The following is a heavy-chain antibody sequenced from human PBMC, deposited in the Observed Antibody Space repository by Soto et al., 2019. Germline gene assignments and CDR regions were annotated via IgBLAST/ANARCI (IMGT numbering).Heavy chain of an antibody. CDR1: GGSVSISSYY. V-gene: IGHV4-39*01. CDR2: IYYSGST. J-gene: IGHJ6*02. D-gene: IGHD2-2*01. Sequence: SETLPLACTVCGGSVSISSYYGGWIRQPPGKGLEWIGSIYYSGSTYYYPSLKSRVTISVDTSKNQFSMKLSSVTAADSAVYYCARHGRPAAIQFYYYYGMDVWGQGTTVTVSS. CDR3: ARHGRPAAIQFYYYYGMDV.